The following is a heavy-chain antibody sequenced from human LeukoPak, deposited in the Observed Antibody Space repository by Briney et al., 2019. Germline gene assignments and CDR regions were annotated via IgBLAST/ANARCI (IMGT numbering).Heavy chain of an antibody. J-gene: IGHJ4*02. CDR3: ARERSGYNWLVDF. D-gene: IGHD5-24*01. V-gene: IGHV3-21*01. CDR2: ISSSSSYI. Sequence: GGSLRLSCAASGFTFSSYAMSWVRQAPGKGLEWVPSISSSSSYIYYADSIKGRFTISRDNAKNSLYLQMNSLRAEDTAVYFCARERSGYNWLVDFWGRGTLVTVSS. CDR1: GFTFSSYA.